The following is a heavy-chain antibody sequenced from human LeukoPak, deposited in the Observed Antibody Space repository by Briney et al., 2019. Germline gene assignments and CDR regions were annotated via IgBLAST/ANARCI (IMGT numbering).Heavy chain of an antibody. V-gene: IGHV3-23*01. J-gene: IGHJ3*02. CDR3: AKDQGVLLWFGELLDDAFDI. CDR2: ISGSGGST. CDR1: GFTFSSYA. D-gene: IGHD3-10*01. Sequence: GGSLRLSCAASGFTFSSYAMSWVRQAPGKGLEWVSAISGSGGSTYYADSVKGRFTISRDNSENTLYLQMNSLRAEDTAVYYCAKDQGVLLWFGELLDDAFDIWGQGTMVTVSS.